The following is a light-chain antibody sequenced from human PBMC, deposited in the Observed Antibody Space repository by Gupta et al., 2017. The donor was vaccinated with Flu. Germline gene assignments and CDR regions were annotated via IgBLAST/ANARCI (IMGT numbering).Light chain of an antibody. J-gene: IGKJ3*01. CDR2: DAS. V-gene: IGKV1-33*01. CDR1: QDINNY. CDR3: QHYDNFSLT. Sequence: GDRVTITCQASQDINNYLNWYQQRPGEAPKLLIYDASTLEAGVPSRFSGSGSGTDFTLTITSLQSEDIATYYCQHYDNFSLTFGPGTKVESK.